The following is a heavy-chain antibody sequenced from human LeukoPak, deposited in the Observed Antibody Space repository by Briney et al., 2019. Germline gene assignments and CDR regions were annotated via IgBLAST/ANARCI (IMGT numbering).Heavy chain of an antibody. CDR3: ARQGLLTGHSDY. J-gene: IGHJ4*02. Sequence: GESLKISCKGSGYSFNTYWIGWVRQMPGKGLEWMGIIYPGDSDTRYSPSFQGQVTISADKSINTAYLQWGSLKASDTAMYYCARQGLLTGHSDYWGQGTLVTVSS. V-gene: IGHV5-51*01. CDR1: GYSFNTYW. D-gene: IGHD3-22*01. CDR2: IYPGDSDT.